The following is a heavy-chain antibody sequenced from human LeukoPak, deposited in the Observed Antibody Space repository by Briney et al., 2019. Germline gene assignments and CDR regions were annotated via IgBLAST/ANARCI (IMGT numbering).Heavy chain of an antibody. CDR1: GFTFSDYY. CDR2: ISSSGSTT. Sequence: GGALRLSCAACGFTFSDYYMNWLRQARGKGGEGVAYISSSGSTTYYADSVRGRFTISREKANNSAYLQMTRLRADDPAVYYCARQSAGRGAFEYWGQGILVTVSS. V-gene: IGHV3-11*04. D-gene: IGHD3-10*01. CDR3: ARQSAGRGAFEY. J-gene: IGHJ4*02.